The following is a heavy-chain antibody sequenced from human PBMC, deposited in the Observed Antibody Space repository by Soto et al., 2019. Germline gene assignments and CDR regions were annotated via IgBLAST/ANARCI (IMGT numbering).Heavy chain of an antibody. CDR1: GDSISSAVYY. V-gene: IGHV4-31*03. D-gene: IGHD6-6*01. J-gene: IGHJ5*02. CDR2: IYYSGYT. Sequence: QVQLQESGPGLVKPSQTLSLTCTVSGDSISSAVYYWTWIRQHPGKGLEWIGYIYYSGYTYYHPSFKSRVFMSVDTSKNQFSLTLNSVTAADTAVYYCTRVRSRGAARFNIRWFDPWGQGTLVTVSS. CDR3: TRVRSRGAARFNIRWFDP.